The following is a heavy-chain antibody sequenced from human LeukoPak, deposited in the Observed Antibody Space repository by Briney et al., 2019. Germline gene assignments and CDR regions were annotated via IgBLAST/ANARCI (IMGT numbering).Heavy chain of an antibody. Sequence: PGGSLRLSCAASGFTFSSYSMNWVRQAPGKGLEWFSSISSSSSYIYYADSVKGRFTISRDNAKNSLYLQMNSLRAEDTAVYYCARDPPYYDFRSGLNPPVDYWGQGTLVTVSS. CDR1: GFTFSSYS. V-gene: IGHV3-21*01. J-gene: IGHJ4*02. CDR2: ISSSSSYI. D-gene: IGHD3-3*01. CDR3: ARDPPYYDFRSGLNPPVDY.